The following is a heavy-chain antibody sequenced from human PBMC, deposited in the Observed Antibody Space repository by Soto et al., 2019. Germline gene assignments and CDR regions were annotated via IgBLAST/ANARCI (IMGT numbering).Heavy chain of an antibody. CDR2: LDQSGGT. V-gene: IGHV4-34*01. CDR1: GDSLRGQS. Sequence: QVQLQQWGAGLLKASETLSLTCAVVGDSLRGQSWNWIRQSPGKGLEWIGELDQSGGTNYNPSIKRRAIISDDTSKNQFSLTLTSVTAADTAVYYCAREDSYGWSGESLDVWGQGTTVTVSS. CDR3: AREDSYGWSGESLDV. J-gene: IGHJ6*02. D-gene: IGHD6-19*01.